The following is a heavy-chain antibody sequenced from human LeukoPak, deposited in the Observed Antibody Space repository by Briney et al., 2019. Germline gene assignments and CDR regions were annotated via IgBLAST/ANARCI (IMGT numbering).Heavy chain of an antibody. Sequence: SETLSLTCTVSGGSISSYYWSWIRQPAGKGLEWIGRIYTSGGTNYNPSLRGRVTMSVGTSKNQFSLRLSSVTAADTAVYYCARGGYTYGHTYYYMDVWGKGTPVTISS. D-gene: IGHD5-18*01. CDR1: GGSISSYY. CDR2: IYTSGGT. V-gene: IGHV4-4*07. J-gene: IGHJ6*03. CDR3: ARGGYTYGHTYYYMDV.